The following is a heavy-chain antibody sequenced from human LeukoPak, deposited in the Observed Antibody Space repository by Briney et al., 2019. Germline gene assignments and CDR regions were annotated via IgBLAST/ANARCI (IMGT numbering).Heavy chain of an antibody. CDR1: GFAFRSYS. Sequence: AGSLSPASAVSGFAFRSYSVACVRQAPGKGLDWVSSISASGGSTYYADSVKGRFTISRDNSKNSLFLQMNSLRAEDTAVYYCAKESYPMGSCRTPHCFNDYWGGTLVTV. CDR2: ISASGGST. D-gene: IGHD2-15*01. CDR3: AKESYPMGSCRTPHCFNDY. V-gene: IGHV3-23*01. J-gene: IGHJ4*01.